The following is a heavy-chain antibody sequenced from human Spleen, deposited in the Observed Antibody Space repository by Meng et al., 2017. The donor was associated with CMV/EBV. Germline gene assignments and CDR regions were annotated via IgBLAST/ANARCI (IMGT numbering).Heavy chain of an antibody. J-gene: IGHJ4*02. CDR2: ISGSGGGT. CDR1: GFTFSSYA. V-gene: IGHV3-23*01. Sequence: ETLSLTCAASGFTFSSYAMSWVRQAPGKGLEWVSAISGSGGGTYYADSVKGRFTISRDNSKNTLYLQMNSLRVEDTAVYYCAKGESGYAFSDYWGQGTLVTVSS. CDR3: AKGESGYAFSDY. D-gene: IGHD5-12*01.